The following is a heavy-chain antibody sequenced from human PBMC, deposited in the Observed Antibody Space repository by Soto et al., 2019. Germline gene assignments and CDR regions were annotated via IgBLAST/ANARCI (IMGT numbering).Heavy chain of an antibody. V-gene: IGHV4-4*02. CDR1: SGSINSSNW. D-gene: IGHD2-8*01. CDR3: AMKGPSYESPFQS. J-gene: IGHJ4*02. CDR2: IYDTGNT. Sequence: QVQLQEPGPGLVKPSGTLSLTCGVSSGSINSSNWWSWVRQAPVQGLEWIGEIYDTGNTNDNWSLKSRVSLSVDKSKNQFSLKLASVTSADTARYFCAMKGPSYESPFQSWGQGILVTVSS.